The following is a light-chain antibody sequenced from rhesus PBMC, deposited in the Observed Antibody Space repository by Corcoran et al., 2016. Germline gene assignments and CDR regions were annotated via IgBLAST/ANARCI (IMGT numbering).Light chain of an antibody. CDR3: QPHNSYPPWP. J-gene: IGKJ1*01. Sequence: DNQMTQSPSSLSASVGDTVTITCRASQGISNYLAWYQQKPGKAPKPLIYYASNLESGVPSRFSGSRSGTDFTLTISSLPPEDFATYYGQPHNSYPPWPFGQGTKVEIK. CDR2: YAS. CDR1: QGISNY. V-gene: IGKV1S14*01.